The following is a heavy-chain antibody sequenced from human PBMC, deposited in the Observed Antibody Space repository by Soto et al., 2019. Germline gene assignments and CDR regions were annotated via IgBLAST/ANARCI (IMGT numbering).Heavy chain of an antibody. V-gene: IGHV4-34*01. CDR3: ARGLNYYGSGSSQFDY. D-gene: IGHD3-10*01. Sequence: PSETLSLTCAVYGGSFSGYDWSWIRQPPGKGLEWIGEINHSGSTNYNPSLKSRVTISVDTSKNQFSLKLSSVTAADTAVYYCARGLNYYGSGSSQFDYWGQGTLVTVSS. CDR1: GGSFSGYD. J-gene: IGHJ4*02. CDR2: INHSGST.